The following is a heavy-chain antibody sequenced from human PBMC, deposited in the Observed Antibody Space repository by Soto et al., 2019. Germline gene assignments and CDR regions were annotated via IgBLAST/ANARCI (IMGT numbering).Heavy chain of an antibody. CDR2: INPNGGAT. D-gene: IGHD5-12*01. CDR1: GDSFNDYY. CDR3: ARESGGATATLDYYYFYMDV. J-gene: IGHJ6*03. Sequence: VQLAQSRAEVKKPGASVKVSCKTSGDSFNDYYIHWVRQAPGQGLEWMGWINPNGGATKYAQKFQGRVTVTRDTSIRTVYMELSSLRSDDTAVYYCARESGGATATLDYYYFYMDVWGKGTTVTVSS. V-gene: IGHV1-2*02.